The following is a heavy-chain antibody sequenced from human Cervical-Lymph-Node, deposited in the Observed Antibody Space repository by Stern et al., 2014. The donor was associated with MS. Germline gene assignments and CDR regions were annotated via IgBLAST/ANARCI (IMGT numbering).Heavy chain of an antibody. D-gene: IGHD6-6*01. CDR3: TRALRIADRPSPGGHWFDP. V-gene: IGHV1-2*02. J-gene: IGHJ5*02. CDR2: INPKSGGT. CDR1: GYIFTDYY. Sequence: QMQLVQSGAEVEKPGASVKVSCKASGYIFTDYYLHWVRQAPGQGLEWMGRINPKSGGTSYAQSFQGRVTLTRDTSITTAYIDLSRLTSDDTAVYYCTRALRIADRPSPGGHWFDPWGQGTLVIVSS.